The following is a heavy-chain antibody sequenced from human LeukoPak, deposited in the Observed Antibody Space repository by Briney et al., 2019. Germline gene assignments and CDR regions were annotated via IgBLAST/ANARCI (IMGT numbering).Heavy chain of an antibody. CDR2: ISGSGGST. CDR1: GFTFSSYA. Sequence: GGSLRLSCAASGFTFSSYAMSWVRQAPGKGLEWVSAISGSGGSTYYADSVKGRFTISRDNSKNTLYLQMNSLRAEDTAVYYCAKSGGHQLLFSLGGAFDIWGQGTMVTVSS. CDR3: AKSGGHQLLFSLGGAFDI. V-gene: IGHV3-23*01. D-gene: IGHD2-2*01. J-gene: IGHJ3*02.